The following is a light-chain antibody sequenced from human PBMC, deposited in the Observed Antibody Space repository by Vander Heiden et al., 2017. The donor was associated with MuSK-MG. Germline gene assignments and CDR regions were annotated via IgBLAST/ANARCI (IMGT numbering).Light chain of an antibody. V-gene: IGKV1-39*01. CDR3: QQSYSTPYT. Sequence: DIQITQSPSSLSASVGDRVTITCRASQSISSYLNWYQQKLGKAPKILIYGASSLQSGVPSRFSGSGSGTDFTLTISTLQPEDFATYYCQQSYSTPYTFGQGTKLQIK. CDR2: GAS. J-gene: IGKJ2*01. CDR1: QSISSY.